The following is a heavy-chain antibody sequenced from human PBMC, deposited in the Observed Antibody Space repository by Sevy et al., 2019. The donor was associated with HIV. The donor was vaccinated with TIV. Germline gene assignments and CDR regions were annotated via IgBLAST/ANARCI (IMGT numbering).Heavy chain of an antibody. CDR2: ISGSGGST. J-gene: IGHJ4*02. CDR1: GFTFSSYA. Sequence: GGSLRLSCAASGFTFSSYAMSWVRQAPGKGLEWGSAISGSGGSTYYADSVKRRFTISRDNSKNTLYLQMNSLRAEDTAVYYCAKLTPHPLYFDYWGQGTLVTVSS. CDR3: AKLTPHPLYFDY. V-gene: IGHV3-23*01.